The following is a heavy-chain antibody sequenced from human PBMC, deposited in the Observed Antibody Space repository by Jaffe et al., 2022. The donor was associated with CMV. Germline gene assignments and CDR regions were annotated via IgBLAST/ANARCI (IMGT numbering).Heavy chain of an antibody. CDR1: GFTFSTSA. D-gene: IGHD3-16*01. CDR3: AALGGSGGDY. Sequence: EVQLLESGGGLVQPGGSLRLSCAASGFTFSTSAMSWVRQVLGKGLDWVSLISGSGGSTYYADSVKGRFTISRDNSKNTVYLQMNSLRAEDTAVYYCAALGGSGGDYWGQGTLVTVSS. J-gene: IGHJ4*02. CDR2: ISGSGGST. V-gene: IGHV3-23*01.